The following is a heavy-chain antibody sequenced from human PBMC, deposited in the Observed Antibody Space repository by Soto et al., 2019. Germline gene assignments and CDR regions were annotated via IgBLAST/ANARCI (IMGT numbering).Heavy chain of an antibody. CDR1: GYTFTGYY. D-gene: IGHD3-22*01. V-gene: IGHV1-2*04. CDR2: INPNSGGT. CDR3: ARDRGFYAFDI. J-gene: IGHJ3*02. Sequence: ASVKASCKASGYTFTGYYMHWVRQAPGQGLEWMGWINPNSGGTNYAQKFQGWVTMTRDTSISTAYMELSRLRSDDTAVYYCARDRGFYAFDIWGQGTMVTVSS.